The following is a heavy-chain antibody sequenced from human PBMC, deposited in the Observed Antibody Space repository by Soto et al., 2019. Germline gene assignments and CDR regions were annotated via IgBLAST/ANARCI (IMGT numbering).Heavy chain of an antibody. D-gene: IGHD3-22*01. CDR3: ATDRYYYDSSGYGAY. CDR2: ISSSSSTI. CDR1: GFTFSSYA. V-gene: IGHV3-48*02. Sequence: PGGSLRLSCAASGFTFSSYAMHWVRQAPGKGLEWVSYISSSSSTIYYADSVKGRFTISRDNAKNSLYLQMNSLRDEDTAVYYCATDRYYYDSSGYGAYWGQGTLVTVSS. J-gene: IGHJ4*02.